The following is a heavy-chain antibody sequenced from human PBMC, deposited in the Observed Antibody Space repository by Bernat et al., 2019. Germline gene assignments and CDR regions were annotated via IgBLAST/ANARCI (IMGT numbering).Heavy chain of an antibody. CDR2: IYSGGST. CDR3: ARVGSSGRALEYFQH. J-gene: IGHJ1*01. D-gene: IGHD6-19*01. V-gene: IGHV3-53*01. Sequence: EVQLVESGGGLIQPGGSLRLSCAASGFTVSSNYMSWVRQAPGKGLEWVSVIYSGGSTYYADSVKGRFTISRDNSKNTLYLQMNSLRAEDTAVYYCARVGSSGRALEYFQHWGQGTLVTVSS. CDR1: GFTVSSNY.